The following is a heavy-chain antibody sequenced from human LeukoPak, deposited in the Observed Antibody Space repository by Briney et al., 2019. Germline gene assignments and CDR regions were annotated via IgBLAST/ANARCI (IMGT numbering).Heavy chain of an antibody. CDR1: GYSISSGYY. J-gene: IGHJ6*04. Sequence: SETLSLTCAVSGYSISSGYYWGWIRQPPGKGLEWIGSIYHSGSTYYNPSLKSRVTISVDTSKNQFSLKLSSVTAADTAVYYCAGGYSSSWGEYYYYGMDVWGKGTTVTVSS. V-gene: IGHV4-38-2*01. D-gene: IGHD6-13*01. CDR3: AGGYSSSWGEYYYYGMDV. CDR2: IYHSGST.